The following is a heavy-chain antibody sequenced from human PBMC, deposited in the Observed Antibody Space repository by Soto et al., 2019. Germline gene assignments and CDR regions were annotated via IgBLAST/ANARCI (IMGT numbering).Heavy chain of an antibody. D-gene: IGHD1-1*01. V-gene: IGHV4-34*01. Sequence: QVQLQQWGAGLLKPSETLSLPCAVYGGSVNSGNYYWSWIRQPPGKGLEWIGEMSHSGGTHFNPSLKSRVTISGDTSKSQFSLKMSSVTAADTALYYWARVERGTATTVVDAFDIWGPGTLVTVSS. CDR2: MSHSGGT. CDR1: GGSVNSGNYY. J-gene: IGHJ3*02. CDR3: ARVERGTATTVVDAFDI.